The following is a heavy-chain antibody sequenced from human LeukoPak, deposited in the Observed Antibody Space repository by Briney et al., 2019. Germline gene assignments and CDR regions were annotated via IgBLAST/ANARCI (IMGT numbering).Heavy chain of an antibody. V-gene: IGHV4-39*07. J-gene: IGHJ4*02. D-gene: IGHD3-22*01. CDR2: IYYSGST. CDR1: GGSISSSSYY. CDR3: ARGGPYDSSGYSFDY. Sequence: SETLSLTCTVSGGSISSSSYYWGWIRQPPGKGLEWIGSIYYSGSTYYNPSLKSRVTISVDTSKNQFSLKLSSVTAADTAVYYCARGGPYDSSGYSFDYWGQGTLVTVSS.